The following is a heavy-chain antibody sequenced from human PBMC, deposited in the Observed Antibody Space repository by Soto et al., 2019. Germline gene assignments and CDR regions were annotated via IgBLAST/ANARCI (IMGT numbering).Heavy chain of an antibody. Sequence: QVQLVESGGGVVQPGRSLRLSCAASAFTFRSYTMHWVRQAPGKGLEWVATISYDGSKTNYADSVRGRFTISRDNSNSTLFLQMDSLRPEDTAVYSCARDRDSSYFPPPYYFDSWGQGTLVTVSS. CDR2: ISYDGSKT. CDR3: ARDRDSSYFPPPYYFDS. V-gene: IGHV3-30*04. J-gene: IGHJ4*02. D-gene: IGHD4-4*01. CDR1: AFTFRSYT.